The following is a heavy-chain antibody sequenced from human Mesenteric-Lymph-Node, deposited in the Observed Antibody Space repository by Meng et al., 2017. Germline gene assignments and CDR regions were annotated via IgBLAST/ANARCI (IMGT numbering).Heavy chain of an antibody. J-gene: IGHJ1*01. V-gene: IGHV4-34*01. Sequence: QVQLRRWVAGLLNAPGTLSLTCTVYGGSFSGYYWSWIRQPPGKGLEWIGDIPHRGSSAYNPSLKSRVSMSIDKSKNQFSLKLTSVTAADTAVYHCLRGSGGSVWGQGTLVTVSS. CDR2: IPHRGSS. D-gene: IGHD3-10*01. CDR3: LRGSGGSV. CDR1: GGSFSGYY.